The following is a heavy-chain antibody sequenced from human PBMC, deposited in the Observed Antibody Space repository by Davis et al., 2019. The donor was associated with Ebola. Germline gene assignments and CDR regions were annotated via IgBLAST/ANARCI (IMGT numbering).Heavy chain of an antibody. J-gene: IGHJ4*02. CDR1: GYTFTSYA. CDR3: ARDPFYCDTDY. V-gene: IGHV1-3*01. Sequence: AASVKVSCKASGYTFTSYAMHWVRQAPGQRLEGMGWINAGNGNTKYSQKFQGRVTITRDKSASTAYMDLSSLRSDDTAVYYCARDPFYCDTDYWGQGTLVTVSS. D-gene: IGHD4-17*01. CDR2: INAGNGNT.